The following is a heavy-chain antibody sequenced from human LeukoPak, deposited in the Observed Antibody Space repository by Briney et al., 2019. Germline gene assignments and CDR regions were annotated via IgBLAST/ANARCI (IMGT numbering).Heavy chain of an antibody. CDR3: AKDREYSSNY. Sequence: GGSLRLSCAASGFTFSDYYMSWIRQAPGKGLEWVSFIRYDGSNKYYADSVKGRFTTSRDNSKNTLYLQMNSLRAEDTAVYYCAKDREYSSNYWGQGTLVTVSS. D-gene: IGHD5-18*01. V-gene: IGHV3-30*02. J-gene: IGHJ4*02. CDR1: GFTFSDYY. CDR2: IRYDGSNK.